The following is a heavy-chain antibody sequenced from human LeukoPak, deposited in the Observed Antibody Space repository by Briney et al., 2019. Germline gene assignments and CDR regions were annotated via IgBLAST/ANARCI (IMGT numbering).Heavy chain of an antibody. V-gene: IGHV1-69*04. CDR2: ITPLLGVP. D-gene: IGHD3-3*01. J-gene: IGHJ6*02. Sequence: GASVKVSCKVSGDTFNSHTINWVRQAPGQGLDWMGRITPLLGVPYHSQKFQGRVTITADKSANIAYVELNTLRPDDTAVYYCARDPSDYDFWTGTYYFSGLDVWGQGTSVTVSS. CDR1: GDTFNSHT. CDR3: ARDPSDYDFWTGTYYFSGLDV.